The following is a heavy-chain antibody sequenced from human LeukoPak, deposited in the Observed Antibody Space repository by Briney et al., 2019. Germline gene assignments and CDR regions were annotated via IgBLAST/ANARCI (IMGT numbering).Heavy chain of an antibody. V-gene: IGHV3-74*01. J-gene: IGHJ6*02. CDR3: ARESSSPYYYGMDV. CDR1: GFTFSSYW. Sequence: PGGSLRLSCAASGFTFSSYWMHWVRQAPGKGLVWVSRINSDGSSTSYADSVKGRFTLSRDNAKNTLYLQMNSLRAEDTAVYYCARESSSPYYYGMDVWGQGTTVTVSS. D-gene: IGHD6-6*01. CDR2: INSDGSST.